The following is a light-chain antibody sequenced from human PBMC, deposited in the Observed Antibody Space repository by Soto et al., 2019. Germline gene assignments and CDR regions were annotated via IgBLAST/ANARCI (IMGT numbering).Light chain of an antibody. CDR2: EGT. J-gene: IGLJ1*01. Sequence: HSVLSHSHAVSWPRGQSSGISCTRGSRDMGSYTLVSWYQQSPGKAPKVMIFEGTRRPSGVSDRFSGSKSGNTASLTISGLQTEDEADHYCSSYAGSRTYLFGTGTKVTVL. V-gene: IGLV2-23*01. CDR1: SRDMGSYTL. CDR3: SSYAGSRTYL.